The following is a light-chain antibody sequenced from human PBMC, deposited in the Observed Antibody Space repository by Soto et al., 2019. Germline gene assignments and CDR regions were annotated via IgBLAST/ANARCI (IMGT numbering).Light chain of an antibody. CDR2: DTS. CDR3: QQRSNWPPIFT. Sequence: EIVLTQSPATLSLSPGERATLSCRASQSVSSYLSWFHQKPGQAPSLLIYDTSNRATGIPARFSGSGSGTDFSLTISSREPEDFAVYYCQQRSNWPPIFTFGPGTKVEIK. V-gene: IGKV3-11*01. CDR1: QSVSSY. J-gene: IGKJ3*01.